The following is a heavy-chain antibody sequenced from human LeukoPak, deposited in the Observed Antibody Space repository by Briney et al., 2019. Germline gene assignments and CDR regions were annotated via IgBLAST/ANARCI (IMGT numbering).Heavy chain of an antibody. Sequence: TGGSLRLSCAASGFTFSDYYMSWIRQAPGKGLEWVSYISSSGSTIYYADSVKGRFTISRDNAKNSLYLQMNSLRAEDTAVYYCARDQEGYNWNEYYYYYYIDVWGKGTTVTVSS. J-gene: IGHJ6*03. D-gene: IGHD1-1*01. V-gene: IGHV3-11*04. CDR1: GFTFSDYY. CDR3: ARDQEGYNWNEYYYYYYIDV. CDR2: ISSSGSTI.